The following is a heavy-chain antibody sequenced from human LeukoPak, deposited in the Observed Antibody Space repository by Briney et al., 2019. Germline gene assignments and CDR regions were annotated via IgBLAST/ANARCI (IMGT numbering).Heavy chain of an antibody. J-gene: IGHJ6*02. D-gene: IGHD3-3*01. V-gene: IGHV3-64*01. Sequence: GGSLRLSCAASGFTFRSNYMHWVRQARGEGLEYGSAISGNGGNTHYANSVKGRFTISRDNSKTTMYLQMGSLRAEQKPVYYCASDTNRKQDISGQGTTVTASS. CDR2: ISGNGGNT. CDR1: GFTFRSNY. CDR3: ASDTNRKQDI.